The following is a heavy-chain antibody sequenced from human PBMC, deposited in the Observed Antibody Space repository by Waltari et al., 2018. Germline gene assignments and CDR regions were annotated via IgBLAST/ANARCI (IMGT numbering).Heavy chain of an antibody. CDR1: GGSFSGYY. J-gene: IGHJ6*03. V-gene: IGHV4-34*01. CDR3: ARRVRWAAAGSQSYYYYMDV. CDR2: INHSGST. Sequence: QVQLQQWGAGLLKPSETLSLTCAVYGGSFSGYYWSWIRPPPGKGREWIGEINHSGSTNYNPSLKSRVTISVDTSKNQFSLKLSSVTAADTAVYYCARRVRWAAAGSQSYYYYMDVWGKGTTVTVSS. D-gene: IGHD6-13*01.